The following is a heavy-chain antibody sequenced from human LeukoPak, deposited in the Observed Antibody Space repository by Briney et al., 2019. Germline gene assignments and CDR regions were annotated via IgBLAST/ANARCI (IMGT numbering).Heavy chain of an antibody. CDR3: ARGRWAAAGRGYNWFDP. J-gene: IGHJ5*02. CDR1: GGSFSGYY. Sequence: SETLSLTCAVYGGSFSGYYWSWIRQPPGKGLEWIGEINHSGSTNYNPSLKSRVTISVDTSKNQFSLKLSSVTAADTAVYYCARGRWAAAGRGYNWFDPWGQGTLVTVSS. CDR2: INHSGST. V-gene: IGHV4-34*01. D-gene: IGHD6-13*01.